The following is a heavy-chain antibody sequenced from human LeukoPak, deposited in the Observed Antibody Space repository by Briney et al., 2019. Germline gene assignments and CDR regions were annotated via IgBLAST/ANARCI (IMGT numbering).Heavy chain of an antibody. CDR2: INPNSGGT. CDR1: GYTFTGYY. CDR3: ARDGSVESGHYYFDY. V-gene: IGHV1-2*02. Sequence: ASVKVSCKASGYTFTGYYMHWVRQAPGQGLEWMGWINPNSGGTNYAQKFQGRVTMTRDTSISTAYMELTGITSDDTAIYFCARDGSVESGHYYFDYWGQGTLVTVSS. J-gene: IGHJ4*02. D-gene: IGHD3-10*01.